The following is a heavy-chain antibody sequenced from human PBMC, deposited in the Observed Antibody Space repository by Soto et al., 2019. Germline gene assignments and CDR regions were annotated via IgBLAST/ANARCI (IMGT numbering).Heavy chain of an antibody. D-gene: IGHD1-26*01. J-gene: IGHJ4*02. V-gene: IGHV3-23*01. Sequence: GLSLRLSCAASGFTFSSYSMTWVRQAPGKGLDWVSAIGGSGGSTYYADSVKGRFTISRDNSKNTLYLEMSSLRVEDTAVYYCARQTRVVGATDVADYWGQGTLVTVSS. CDR2: IGGSGGST. CDR3: ARQTRVVGATDVADY. CDR1: GFTFSSYS.